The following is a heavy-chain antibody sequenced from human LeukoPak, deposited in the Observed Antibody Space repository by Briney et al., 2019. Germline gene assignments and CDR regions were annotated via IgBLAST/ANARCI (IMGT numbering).Heavy chain of an antibody. Sequence: PGGSLLLSCVASGFTFSDYWMSGVRRAPGRGREWGANIETDGDQKNYVDSVKGRFTISRDNARNSLYLQMNSLRDEDTAVYYCARDIPSGFYTPDYWGRGTLVTVSS. J-gene: IGHJ4*02. CDR1: GFTFSDYW. CDR2: IETDGDQK. V-gene: IGHV3-7*01. CDR3: ARDIPSGFYTPDY. D-gene: IGHD5-12*01.